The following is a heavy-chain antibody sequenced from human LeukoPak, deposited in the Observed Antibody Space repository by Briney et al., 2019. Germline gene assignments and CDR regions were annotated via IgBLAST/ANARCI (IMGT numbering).Heavy chain of an antibody. CDR2: IIPILGMA. V-gene: IGHV1-69*04. CDR1: GGTFSSYA. Sequence: SVKVSCKASGGTFSSYAISWVRQAPGQGLEWMGRIIPILGMANYAQKLQGRVTMTTDTSTSTAYMELRSLRSDDTAVYYCARTVYYDFWSVYYGMDVWGQGTTVTVSS. D-gene: IGHD3-3*01. CDR3: ARTVYYDFWSVYYGMDV. J-gene: IGHJ6*02.